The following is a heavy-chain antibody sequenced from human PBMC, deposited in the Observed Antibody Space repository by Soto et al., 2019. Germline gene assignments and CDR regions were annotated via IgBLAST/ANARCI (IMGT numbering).Heavy chain of an antibody. CDR1: GGTFSSYA. V-gene: IGHV1-69*05. J-gene: IGHJ4*02. CDR2: IIPIFGTA. D-gene: IGHD5-12*01. CDR3: ARDLEMATIQGVYFDY. Sequence: QVQLVQSGAEVKKPGSSVKVSCKASGGTFSSYAISWVRQAPGQGLEWMGGIIPIFGTANYAQKFQGRVTITXXEXTXXAYMELSSLRSEDTAVYYCARDLEMATIQGVYFDYWGQGTLVTVSS.